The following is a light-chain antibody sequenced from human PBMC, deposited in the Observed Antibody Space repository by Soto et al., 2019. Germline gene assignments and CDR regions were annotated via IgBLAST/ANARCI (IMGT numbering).Light chain of an antibody. CDR1: QNINNW. CDR2: EAS. V-gene: IGKV1-5*03. CDR3: QQYSNLPRT. Sequence: DIQMTQSPSTLSASVGDRVTITCRASQNINNWLAWYQQKPGKAPNLLIYEASNLESGVPSRFGGSRSGTEFTLTISRLEPEDFALYYCQQYSNLPRTFGQGTKVDIK. J-gene: IGKJ1*01.